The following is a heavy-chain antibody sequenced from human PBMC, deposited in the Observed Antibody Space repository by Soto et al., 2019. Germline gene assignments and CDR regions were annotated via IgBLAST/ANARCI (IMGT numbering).Heavy chain of an antibody. D-gene: IGHD4-4*01. CDR3: ARDKTTVTTRYYYYYVMDV. J-gene: IGHJ6*02. CDR2: IIPIFGTA. V-gene: IGHV1-69*01. CDR1: GGTFSSYA. Sequence: QVQLVQSGAEVKKPGSSVKVSCKASGGTFSSYAISWVRQAPGQGLEWMGGIIPIFGTANYAQKFQGRVTITADESTSTAYMELSSLRSEDTALYHCARDKTTVTTRYYYYYVMDVWGQGTTVTVSS.